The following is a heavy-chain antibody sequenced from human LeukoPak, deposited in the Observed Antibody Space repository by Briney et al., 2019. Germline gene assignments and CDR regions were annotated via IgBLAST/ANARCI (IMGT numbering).Heavy chain of an antibody. D-gene: IGHD3-10*01. CDR2: IIPIFGAA. Sequence: GSSVKVSCKASGGTFSSYAISWVRQAPGQGLEWMGGIIPIFGAANYAQKFQGRVTITADKSTSTAYMELSSLRSEDTAVYYCASPPGWYYYGSGSYYYYWGQGTLVTVSS. CDR1: GGTFSSYA. J-gene: IGHJ4*02. V-gene: IGHV1-69*06. CDR3: ASPPGWYYYGSGSYYYY.